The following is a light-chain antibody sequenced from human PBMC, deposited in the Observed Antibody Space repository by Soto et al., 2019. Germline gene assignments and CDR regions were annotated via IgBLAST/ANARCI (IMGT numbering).Light chain of an antibody. V-gene: IGKV1-27*01. J-gene: IGKJ1*01. Sequence: IPVSMTAFAVSLSLRDRVTSTCRARQGISDYLAWYQRKPGKVPKLLIYAASTLQSGVPSRFSGSGSGTDFTLTIISLQPEDVVTYYCQNYTSVLLTFGQGTKVDI. CDR1: QGISDY. CDR2: AAS. CDR3: QNYTSVLLT.